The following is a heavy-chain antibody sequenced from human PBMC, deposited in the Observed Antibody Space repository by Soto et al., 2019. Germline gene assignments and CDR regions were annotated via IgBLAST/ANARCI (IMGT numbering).Heavy chain of an antibody. CDR1: GGSISSSSYY. Sequence: QLQLQESGPGLVKPSETLSLTCTVSGGSISSSSYYWGWIRQPPGKGLEWIGSIYYSGSTYYNPYLRSRVTISGDTSKNQFSLKLSSVTAADTAVYYCARHSYLGIAARWYYYYMDVWGKGTTVTVSS. D-gene: IGHD6-6*01. CDR3: ARHSYLGIAARWYYYYMDV. CDR2: IYYSGST. V-gene: IGHV4-39*01. J-gene: IGHJ6*03.